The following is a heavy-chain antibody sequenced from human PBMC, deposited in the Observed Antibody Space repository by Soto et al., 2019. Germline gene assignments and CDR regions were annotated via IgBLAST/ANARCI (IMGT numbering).Heavy chain of an antibody. CDR3: AREDDGGDRDYYGLDV. J-gene: IGHJ6*02. CDR2: IYHSGSV. V-gene: IGHV4-30-2*01. D-gene: IGHD2-21*02. CDR1: CGSISSCGYS. Sequence: SETLSLTCAVSCGSISSCGYSWSWIRQPPGKGLEWIGYIYHSGSVFYNPSLKSRVTISVDRSKNQFSLKLSSVTAADTAVYFCAREDDGGDRDYYGLDVWGQGTTVTVS.